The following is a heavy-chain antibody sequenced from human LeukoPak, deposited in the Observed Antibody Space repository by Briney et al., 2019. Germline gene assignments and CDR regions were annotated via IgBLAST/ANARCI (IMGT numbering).Heavy chain of an antibody. V-gene: IGHV3-7*03. J-gene: IGHJ6*04. CDR2: IKQDGSEK. Sequence: GGSLRLSCAASGFTFSSYWMSWVRQAPGKGLEWVANIKQDGSEKCYVDSVKGRFTISRDNAKNSLYLQMNSLRAEDTAVYYCARDRSDPYYYYGMDVWGKGTTVPSPQ. D-gene: IGHD3-3*01. CDR1: GFTFSSYW. CDR3: ARDRSDPYYYYGMDV.